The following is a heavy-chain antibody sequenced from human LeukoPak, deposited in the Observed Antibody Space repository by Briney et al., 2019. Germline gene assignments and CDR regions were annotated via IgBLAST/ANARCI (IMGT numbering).Heavy chain of an antibody. D-gene: IGHD3-10*01. V-gene: IGHV4-4*07. Sequence: SETLSLTCTVSGGSISLNYWNWIRQPAGKGLEWIGRIFTSGIANYNPSLKSRVTMSVATSKNQFSLNLSSVTAADTAVYYCARESSGTYYNPLGYMDVWGKGSTVTVSS. CDR1: GGSISLNY. CDR3: ARESSGTYYNPLGYMDV. CDR2: IFTSGIA. J-gene: IGHJ6*03.